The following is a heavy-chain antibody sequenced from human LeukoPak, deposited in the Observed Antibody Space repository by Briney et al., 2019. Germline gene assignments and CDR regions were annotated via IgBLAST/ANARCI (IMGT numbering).Heavy chain of an antibody. CDR2: IYYSGST. D-gene: IGHD3-9*01. V-gene: IGHV4-30-4*01. J-gene: IGHJ4*02. CDR3: ARAHYDILTGYYNVFDY. CDR1: GGSISSGDYY. Sequence: SETLSLTCTVSGGSISSGDYYWSWIRQPPGKGLEWIGYIYYSGSTYYNPSLKSRVTISVDTSKNQFSLKLSSVTAADTAVYYRARAHYDILTGYYNVFDYWGQGTLVTVSS.